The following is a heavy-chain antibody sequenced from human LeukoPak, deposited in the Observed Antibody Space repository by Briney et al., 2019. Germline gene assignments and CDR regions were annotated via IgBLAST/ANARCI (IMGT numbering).Heavy chain of an antibody. CDR3: ARRGPASDYYYKGGFDI. D-gene: IGHD3-22*01. V-gene: IGHV3-23*01. CDR1: GLSFRDYA. Sequence: HTGGSLRLSCAASGLSFRDYAMSWVRQAPGKGLEWVSVISHNGDTTRYADSVKGRFTISRDNSKSTLYLQMNSLRADDTAEYYCARRGPASDYYYKGGFDIWGQGTMVTVSS. J-gene: IGHJ3*02. CDR2: ISHNGDTT.